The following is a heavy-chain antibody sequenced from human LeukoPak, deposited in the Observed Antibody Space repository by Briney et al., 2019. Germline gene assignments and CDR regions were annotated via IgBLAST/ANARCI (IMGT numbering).Heavy chain of an antibody. Sequence: ASETLSLTCTVSGGSISTYYWNWIRQPPGKGLEWIGYVYYSGSTNYNPSLNSRVTISVDTSNNQFPLNLTSVTAADTAVYYCARGGVRWSYDCWGQGTLVTVFS. CDR3: ARGGVRWSYDC. J-gene: IGHJ4*02. CDR1: GGSISTYY. D-gene: IGHD3-10*01. CDR2: VYYSGST. V-gene: IGHV4-59*01.